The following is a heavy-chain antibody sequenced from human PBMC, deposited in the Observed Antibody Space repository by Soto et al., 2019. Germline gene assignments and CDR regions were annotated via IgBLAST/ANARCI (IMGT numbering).Heavy chain of an antibody. D-gene: IGHD3-10*01. CDR2: LRSGGGS. J-gene: IGHJ6*01. CDR3: GRQGIGVLHGRVDV. V-gene: IGHV4-59*08. CDR1: GDSISGYN. Sequence: QVQLQESGPGLVKPSETLSLTCTVSGDSISGYNLAWIRQPPGKGLEWIGYLRSGGGSSYNPTRKSRVATSADTSTKQFCMRLSAVTAADTAVYYCGRQGIGVLHGRVDVWGQGTTVTGSS.